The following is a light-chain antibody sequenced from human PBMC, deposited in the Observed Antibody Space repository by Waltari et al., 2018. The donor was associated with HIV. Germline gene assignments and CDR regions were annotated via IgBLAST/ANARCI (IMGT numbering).Light chain of an antibody. Sequence: QSVLTQPPSASGTLGQGVTISCFGSTSNIGTNTVNWYQHLPGAAPKLIIFRNHQRPSGVPDRFSGSQSGTSAFLTITGLLSGDEATYYCAAWDASLHVVFGGGTQLTVL. CDR1: TSNIGTNT. J-gene: IGLJ2*01. CDR3: AAWDASLHVV. CDR2: RNH. V-gene: IGLV1-44*01.